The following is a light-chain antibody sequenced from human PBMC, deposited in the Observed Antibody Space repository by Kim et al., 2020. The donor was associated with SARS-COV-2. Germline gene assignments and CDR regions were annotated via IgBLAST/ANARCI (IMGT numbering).Light chain of an antibody. Sequence: DIQMTQSPSYMSASVGDRVTITCRASQPISTWLAWYQPKPGKAPRLLIYDASTLQNGVPSRFSGSASGTDFTLTISSLQPEDFATYYCQETQNFPLAVSFGGGTKVDIK. J-gene: IGKJ4*01. V-gene: IGKV1-12*01. CDR3: QETQNFPLAVS. CDR2: DAS. CDR1: QPISTW.